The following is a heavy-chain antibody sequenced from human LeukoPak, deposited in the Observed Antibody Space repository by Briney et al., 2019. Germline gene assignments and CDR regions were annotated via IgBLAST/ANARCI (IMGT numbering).Heavy chain of an antibody. Sequence: SETLSLTCTVSGGSISGYYWSWIRQPPGKRLEWIGYVYDTGATNYNPSLKSRFTISIDTSKNQFSLYLSSVTAADTAVYYCARLPLVASTRGGFDPWGQGTLVTVSS. D-gene: IGHD3-10*01. V-gene: IGHV4-59*08. CDR1: GGSISGYY. J-gene: IGHJ5*02. CDR2: VYDTGAT. CDR3: ARLPLVASTRGGFDP.